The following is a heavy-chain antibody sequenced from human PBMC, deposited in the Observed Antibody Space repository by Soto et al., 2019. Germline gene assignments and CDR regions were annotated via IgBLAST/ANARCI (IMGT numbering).Heavy chain of an antibody. CDR3: AKPLHTTTYYPPDFDY. V-gene: IGHV3-23*01. CDR2: ISAAGDNT. D-gene: IGHD3-22*01. CDR1: GFTFSSYG. Sequence: EVQLLESGGGLVQPGGSLRLSCAASGFTFSSYGMSWVRQAPGKGQERVSAISAAGDNTYYADSVKGRFTISRDISKNTLYLQMNSQRVEDTAVYYCAKPLHTTTYYPPDFDYWGQGTLVTVSS. J-gene: IGHJ4*02.